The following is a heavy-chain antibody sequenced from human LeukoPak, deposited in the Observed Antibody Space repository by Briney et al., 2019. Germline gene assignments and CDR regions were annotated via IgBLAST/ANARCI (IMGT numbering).Heavy chain of an antibody. V-gene: IGHV3-7*01. D-gene: IGHD3-10*01. CDR1: GFTFCNYW. CDR3: ALNMVGGQIFDF. CDR2: IKRDESEQ. J-gene: IGHJ4*02. Sequence: GSLRLSCAASGFTFCNYWMSWVRQAPGKGLEWVADIKRDESEQHYVDSVKGRFTISRDNAKNSLYLQMNSLRAEDTAVYYCALNMVGGQIFDFWGQGTLVTVSS.